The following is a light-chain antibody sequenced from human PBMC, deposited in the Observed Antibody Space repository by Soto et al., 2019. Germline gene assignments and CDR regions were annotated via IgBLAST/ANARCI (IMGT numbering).Light chain of an antibody. CDR2: RNN. V-gene: IGLV1-47*01. J-gene: IGLJ2*01. CDR3: AAWDDSLKSVV. CDR1: SPNIGSNF. Sequence: QSVLTQPPSASGTPGQRVAISCSGSSPNIGSNFAYWYQQLPGTAPTLLILRNNQRPSGVPDRFSGSKSGTSASLAISGLRSEDEADYYCAAWDDSLKSVVFGGGTKLTVL.